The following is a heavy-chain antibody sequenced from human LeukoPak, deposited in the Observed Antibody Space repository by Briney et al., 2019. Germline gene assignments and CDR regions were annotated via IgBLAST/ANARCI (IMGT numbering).Heavy chain of an antibody. V-gene: IGHV1-46*01. CDR2: INPSGGST. CDR3: AREKVDYDILTFDYYYYYGMDV. CDR1: GYTFTSYY. Sequence: ASVKVSCKASGYTFTSYYMHWVRQAPGQGLEWMGIINPSGGSTTYAQKFQGRVTMTRDTSISTAYMELSRLRSDDTAVYYCAREKVDYDILTFDYYYYYGMDVWGQGTTVTVSS. D-gene: IGHD3-9*01. J-gene: IGHJ6*02.